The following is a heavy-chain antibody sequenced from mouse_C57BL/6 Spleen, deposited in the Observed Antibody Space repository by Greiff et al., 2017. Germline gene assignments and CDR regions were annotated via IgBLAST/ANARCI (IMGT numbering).Heavy chain of an antibody. V-gene: IGHV1-72*01. CDR2: IDPTSGGT. J-gene: IGHJ3*01. CDR3: AKVGWFAY. D-gene: IGHD1-3*01. CDR1: GYTFTRYW. Sequence: QVQLQQPGAELVKPGASVKLSCKASGYTFTRYWLPWVKPRPGRGLAWIGRIDPTSGGTKYNETCKSKATLTVDIPSSTAYMQLSSLTSEDSAVYYGAKVGWFAYGGQGTLVTVSA.